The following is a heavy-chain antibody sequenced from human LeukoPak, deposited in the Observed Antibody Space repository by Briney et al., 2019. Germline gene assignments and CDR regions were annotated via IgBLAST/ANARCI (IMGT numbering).Heavy chain of an antibody. Sequence: GGSLRLSCAASGFTFSSYAMSWVRQAPGKGLEWVSAISGSGGSTYYADSVKGRFTISRDNSKNTLYLQMNSLRAEDTAVYYCADLLRVGYCSSTSCYRNCSGGSCHTWGQGTLVTVSS. V-gene: IGHV3-23*01. CDR3: ADLLRVGYCSSTSCYRNCSGGSCHT. J-gene: IGHJ5*02. CDR2: ISGSGGST. CDR1: GFTFSSYA. D-gene: IGHD2-2*02.